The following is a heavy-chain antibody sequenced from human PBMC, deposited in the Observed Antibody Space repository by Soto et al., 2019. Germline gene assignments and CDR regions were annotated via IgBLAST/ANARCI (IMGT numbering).Heavy chain of an antibody. D-gene: IGHD3-3*01. CDR2: IYYSGST. Sequence: LSLTCTVSGGSVSSGSYYWSWIRQPPGKGLEWIGYIYYSGSTNYNPSLKSRVTISVDTSKNQFSLKLSSVTAADTAVYYCARAGLSGYHILYYYYGMDVWGQGTTVTVSS. V-gene: IGHV4-61*01. CDR3: ARAGLSGYHILYYYYGMDV. CDR1: GGSVSSGSYY. J-gene: IGHJ6*02.